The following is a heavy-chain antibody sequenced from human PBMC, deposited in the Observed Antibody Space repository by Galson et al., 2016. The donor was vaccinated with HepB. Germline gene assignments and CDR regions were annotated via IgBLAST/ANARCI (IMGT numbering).Heavy chain of an antibody. Sequence: SVKVSCKGSKYTFTNYDINWVRQIPGQGLEWMGWMNPDSGNRGYGQKFQGRLTLTRDTSINTAYMELTSLTSEDTAVYYCATQGELGTTDYSYYGMDVWGQGTTVIVSS. CDR1: KYTFTNYD. V-gene: IGHV1-8*02. J-gene: IGHJ6*02. CDR3: ATQGELGTTDYSYYGMDV. D-gene: IGHD1-14*01. CDR2: MNPDSGNR.